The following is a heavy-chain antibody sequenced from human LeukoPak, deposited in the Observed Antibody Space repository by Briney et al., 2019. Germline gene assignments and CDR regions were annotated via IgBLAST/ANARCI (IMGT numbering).Heavy chain of an antibody. Sequence: GGSLRLSCAASGFTVSSNYMSWVRQAPGKGLEWVSVIYSGGSTYYADSVKGRFTISRDNSKNTLYLQMNSLRAEDTAVYYCARQTPPWLVGHYYYGMDVWGQGTTVTVSS. CDR1: GFTVSSNY. D-gene: IGHD6-19*01. V-gene: IGHV3-53*01. CDR3: ARQTPPWLVGHYYYGMDV. CDR2: IYSGGST. J-gene: IGHJ6*02.